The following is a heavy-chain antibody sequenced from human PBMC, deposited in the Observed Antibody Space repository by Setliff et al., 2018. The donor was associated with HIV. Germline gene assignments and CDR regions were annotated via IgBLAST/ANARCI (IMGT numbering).Heavy chain of an antibody. D-gene: IGHD1-26*01. J-gene: IGHJ2*01. CDR3: ARDFRIGWAVQDYWYLDL. CDR1: GGSFSGYS. CDR2: MNHSEH. V-gene: IGHV4-34*01. Sequence: SETLSLTCAVYGGSFSGYSWTWIRQSPGKGLEWIGEMNHSEHYYNPTLKSRVTISMDTSKNQFSLELSSVTAADTAVYYCARDFRIGWAVQDYWYLDLWGRGTLGPSPQ.